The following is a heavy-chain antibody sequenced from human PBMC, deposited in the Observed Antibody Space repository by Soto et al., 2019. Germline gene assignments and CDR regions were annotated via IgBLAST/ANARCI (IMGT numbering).Heavy chain of an antibody. V-gene: IGHV4-59*01. J-gene: IGHJ6*03. Sequence: SETLSLTCTVSGGSISSYYWSWIRQPSGKGLEWIGYIYYSGSTNYNPSLKSRVTISVDTSKNQFSLKLSSVTAADTAVYYCARSRGIFGVVTNMDVWGKGTTVTVSS. CDR2: IYYSGST. CDR3: ARSRGIFGVVTNMDV. CDR1: GGSISSYY. D-gene: IGHD3-3*02.